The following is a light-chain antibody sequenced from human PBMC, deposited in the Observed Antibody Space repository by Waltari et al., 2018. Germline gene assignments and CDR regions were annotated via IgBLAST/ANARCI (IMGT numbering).Light chain of an antibody. CDR3: ETWDRYTWV. J-gene: IGLJ3*02. V-gene: IGLV4-60*03. CDR1: SGHRAAI. Sequence: QPVLTHSSSASASLGSPVKLSCTLSSGHRAAIFACHPQQPGKAPRYLMRLEGSGSYKKGSGVPDRFSGSSSGADRYLTISNLQSEDEADYYCETWDRYTWVFGGGTKLTVL. CDR2: LEGSGSY.